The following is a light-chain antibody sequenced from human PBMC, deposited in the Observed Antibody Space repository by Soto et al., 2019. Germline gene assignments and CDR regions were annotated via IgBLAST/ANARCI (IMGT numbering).Light chain of an antibody. Sequence: DIQMTQSPSSLSASVGDRVTITCRASQGISNYLAWYQQKPGKVPKLLIYAASTLQSGVPSRFSGSGSGTDFTLPISSLQPEDVATYYCQKYNSAPLFGQGTKVEIK. CDR3: QKYNSAPL. CDR2: AAS. V-gene: IGKV1-27*01. J-gene: IGKJ1*01. CDR1: QGISNY.